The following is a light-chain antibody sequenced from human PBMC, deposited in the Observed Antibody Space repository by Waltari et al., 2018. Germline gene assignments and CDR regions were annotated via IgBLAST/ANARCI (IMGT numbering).Light chain of an antibody. CDR3: SSYRSSDAYV. CDR1: SSDVGGYDY. Sequence: QSALTQPASVSGSPGQSITISCPGTSSDVGGYDYFSWYQQLPGKAPKLIIFDVNNRPSGISNRFSGSKSGNTASLTISGLQAEDEADYYCSSYRSSDAYVFGTGTKVTVL. J-gene: IGLJ1*01. V-gene: IGLV2-14*03. CDR2: DVN.